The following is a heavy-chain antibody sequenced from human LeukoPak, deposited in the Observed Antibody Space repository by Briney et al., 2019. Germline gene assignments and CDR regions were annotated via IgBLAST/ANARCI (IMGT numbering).Heavy chain of an antibody. Sequence: GGSLTLACAASGYTVSSNYMSWVRQAPGRGLEWVSVIYSGASTYYADSVKGRFTISRDNSKNTLYLQMNSLRAEDTAVYYCARDYVGSTYYYYGMDVWGQGTTVTVSS. CDR3: ARDYVGSTYYYYGMDV. J-gene: IGHJ6*02. D-gene: IGHD1-1*01. V-gene: IGHV3-66*01. CDR1: GYTVSSNY. CDR2: IYSGAST.